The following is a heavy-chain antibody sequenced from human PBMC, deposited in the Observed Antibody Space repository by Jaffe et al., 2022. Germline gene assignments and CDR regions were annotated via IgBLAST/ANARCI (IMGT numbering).Heavy chain of an antibody. CDR1: GYTFTSYD. D-gene: IGHD3-3*01. Sequence: QVQLVQSGAEVKKPGASVKVSCKASGYTFTSYDINWVRQATGQGLEWMGWMNPNSGNTGYAQKFQGRVTMTRNTSISTAYMELSSLRSEDTAVYYCARGPAIGIYDFWSGYYVLGGGGYYYYMDVWGKGTTVTVSS. J-gene: IGHJ6*03. CDR2: MNPNSGNT. V-gene: IGHV1-8*01. CDR3: ARGPAIGIYDFWSGYYVLGGGGYYYYMDV.